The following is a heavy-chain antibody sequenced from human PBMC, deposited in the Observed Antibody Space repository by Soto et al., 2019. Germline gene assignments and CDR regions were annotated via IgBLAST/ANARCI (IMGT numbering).Heavy chain of an antibody. J-gene: IGHJ4*02. CDR1: AGSISSYY. CDR3: ARSHYTYGLLIDY. V-gene: IGHV4-4*07. D-gene: IGHD2-8*01. CDR2: IYTTGST. Sequence: ASETLSLTCTVSAGSISSYYWSWIRQPAGKGLEWIGRIYTTGSTFSHPSLTSRVFISVDTSKNEFSLRLTSVTAADTAVYYCARSHYTYGLLIDYWGPGTLVTVSS.